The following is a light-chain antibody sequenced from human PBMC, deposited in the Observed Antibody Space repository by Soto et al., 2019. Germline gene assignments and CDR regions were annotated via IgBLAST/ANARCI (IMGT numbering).Light chain of an antibody. CDR2: TAS. V-gene: IGKV1-39*01. Sequence: DIQMTQSPSSLSASVGDRVTITCRTSQPISDYLNWYQQKPGKAPSLLIYTASNLQTGVPSRFSGSGSGTHFTLTISSLQPEDFATYYWQQSYNTPRTFGQGTKVDIK. J-gene: IGKJ1*01. CDR1: QPISDY. CDR3: QQSYNTPRT.